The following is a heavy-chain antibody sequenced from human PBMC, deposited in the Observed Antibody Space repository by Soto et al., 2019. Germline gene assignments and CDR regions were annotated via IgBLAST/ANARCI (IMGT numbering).Heavy chain of an antibody. Sequence: QVQLVESGGGVVQPGRSLRLSCAASGFTFSSYGMHWVRQAPGKGLEWVAVIWYDGSNKYYADSVKGRFTISRDNSKNTLHLQMNSLRAEDTAVYYCASAPPFHNYYYGMDVWGQGTTVTVSS. CDR3: ASAPPFHNYYYGMDV. J-gene: IGHJ6*02. V-gene: IGHV3-33*01. CDR1: GFTFSSYG. CDR2: IWYDGSNK.